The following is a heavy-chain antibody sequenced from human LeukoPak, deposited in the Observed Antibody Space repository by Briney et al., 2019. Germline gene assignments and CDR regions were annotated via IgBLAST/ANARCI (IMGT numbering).Heavy chain of an antibody. CDR1: GYTFTGYH. D-gene: IGHD1-1*01. V-gene: IGHV1-2*02. J-gene: IGHJ4*01. Sequence: ASVKVSCKASGYTFTGYHMHWVRQAPGQGLEWMGWINPNSGGTNYAHKFQGRVTMTTDTSISTAYMELSRLKSDDTAVYYCARDNDEFDYFDYWGHGTLVTVSS. CDR3: ARDNDEFDYFDY. CDR2: INPNSGGT.